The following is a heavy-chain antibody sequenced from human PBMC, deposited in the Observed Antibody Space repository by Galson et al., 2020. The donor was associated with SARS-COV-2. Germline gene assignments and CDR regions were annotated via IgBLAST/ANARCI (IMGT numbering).Heavy chain of an antibody. J-gene: IGHJ2*01. Sequence: SGPTLVHPTQPLTLTCTLFRFSLTPTGGGVGWIRQPPGKALDRLALLYWDDDKRYSPSLKTRLTITKDTSKNQVVLTMTNMDPVDTATYFCAHIRDASRYSGSYPYWYFDLWGPGTLVTVSS. CDR2: LYWDDDK. V-gene: IGHV2-5*02. CDR3: AHIRDASRYSGSYPYWYFDL. CDR1: RFSLTPTGGG. D-gene: IGHD1-26*01.